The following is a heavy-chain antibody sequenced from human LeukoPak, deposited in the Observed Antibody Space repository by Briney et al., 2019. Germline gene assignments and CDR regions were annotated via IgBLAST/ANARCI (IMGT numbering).Heavy chain of an antibody. J-gene: IGHJ4*02. CDR2: ISYDGSNK. CDR3: ARVGPQDYYGSGSYLGPYDY. D-gene: IGHD3-10*01. CDR1: GFTFSSYA. V-gene: IGHV3-30*04. Sequence: GGSLRLSCAASGFTFSSYAMHWVRQAPGKGLEWVAVISYDGSNKYYADSVKGRFTISRDNSKNTLYLQMNSLRAEDTAVYYCARVGPQDYYGSGSYLGPYDYWGQGTLVTVSS.